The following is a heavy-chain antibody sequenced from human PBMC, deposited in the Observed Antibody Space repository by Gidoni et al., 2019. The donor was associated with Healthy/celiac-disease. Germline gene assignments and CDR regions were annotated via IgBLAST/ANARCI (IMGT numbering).Heavy chain of an antibody. CDR2: ISAYNG. V-gene: IGHV1-18*01. CDR3: ARDSSSWYLDI. D-gene: IGHD6-13*01. J-gene: IGHJ3*02. CDR1: GYTFTSYG. Sequence: QVQLVQSGAEVKKPGASVKVSCKASGYTFTSYGISWVRQAPGQGLEWMGWISAYNGNTSTSTAYMELRSLRSDDTAVYYCARDSSSWYLDIWGQGTMVTVSS.